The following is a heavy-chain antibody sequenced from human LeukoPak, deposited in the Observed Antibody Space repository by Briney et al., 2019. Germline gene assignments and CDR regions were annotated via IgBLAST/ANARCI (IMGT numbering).Heavy chain of an antibody. V-gene: IGHV4-39*07. CDR3: AREAYYDSSGYTN. D-gene: IGHD3-22*01. Sequence: SSETLSLTCAVSGGSISSTSFYWGWIRQPPGKGLDWIGSISYSGSTSYNPSLKSRVTISIDTSRNQFSLNLSSVTAADTAVYYCAREAYYDSSGYTNWGQGTLVTVSS. J-gene: IGHJ4*02. CDR1: GGSISSTSFY. CDR2: ISYSGST.